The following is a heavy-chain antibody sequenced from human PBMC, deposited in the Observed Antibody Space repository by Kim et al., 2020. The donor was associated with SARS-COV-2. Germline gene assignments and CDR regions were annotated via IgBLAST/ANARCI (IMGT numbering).Heavy chain of an antibody. D-gene: IGHD5-18*01. J-gene: IGHJ6*02. CDR1: GFTFSSYA. V-gene: IGHV3-23*01. Sequence: GGSLRLSCAASGFTFSSYAMSWVRQAPGKGLEWVSAISGSGGSTYYADSVKGRFTISRDNSKNTLYLQMNSLRAEDTAVYYCAKDLKQTLQLWLRGSGMDVWGQGTTVTVSS. CDR2: ISGSGGST. CDR3: AKDLKQTLQLWLRGSGMDV.